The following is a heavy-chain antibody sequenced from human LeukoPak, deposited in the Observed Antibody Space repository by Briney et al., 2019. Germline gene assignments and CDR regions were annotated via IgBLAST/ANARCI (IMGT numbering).Heavy chain of an antibody. CDR1: GASISGGTYY. D-gene: IGHD2-2*01. CDR3: ARDYCTITTCYNWFDP. Sequence: PSETLSLTCSVSGASISGGTYYWGWIRQPPGTGLEWIGSIYYTGSTYDNPSLKSRVTIFVDTSKNQFSLKLSSVTAADTAVYYCARDYCTITTCYNWFDPWGQGTLVTVSS. J-gene: IGHJ5*02. V-gene: IGHV4-39*02. CDR2: IYYTGST.